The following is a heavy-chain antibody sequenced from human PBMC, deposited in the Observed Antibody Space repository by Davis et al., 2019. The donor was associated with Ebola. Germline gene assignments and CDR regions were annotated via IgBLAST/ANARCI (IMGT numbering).Heavy chain of an antibody. D-gene: IGHD3-22*01. CDR2: IKSKTDGGTT. V-gene: IGHV3-15*01. Sequence: PGGSLRLSCAASGLSFRSYSMSWVRQAPGKGLEWVGRIKSKTDGGTTDYAAPVKGRFTISRDDSKNTLYLQMNSLKTEDTAVYYCTTEEGGYLGDYWGQGTLVTVSS. CDR1: GLSFRSYS. J-gene: IGHJ4*02. CDR3: TTEEGGYLGDY.